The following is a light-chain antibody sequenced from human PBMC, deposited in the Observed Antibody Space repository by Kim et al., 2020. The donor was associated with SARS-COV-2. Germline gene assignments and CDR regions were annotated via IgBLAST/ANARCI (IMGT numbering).Light chain of an antibody. CDR1: QGISHY. Sequence: ASVGDRVTITCRASQGISHYLAWYQQKPGKVPKLLIYAASTLQSGVPSRFSGSGSGTDFTLTISSLQPEDVATYYCQKYNSAPPTFGQGTKVDIK. V-gene: IGKV1-27*01. CDR2: AAS. J-gene: IGKJ1*01. CDR3: QKYNSAPPT.